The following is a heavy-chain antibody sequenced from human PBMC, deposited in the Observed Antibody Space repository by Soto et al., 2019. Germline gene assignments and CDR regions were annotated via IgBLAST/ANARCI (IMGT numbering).Heavy chain of an antibody. V-gene: IGHV3-30*18. D-gene: IGHD3-9*01. CDR2: ISYDGIQK. CDR1: GFAFSTYG. Sequence: QVQLVESGGGVVEPGTSLRLSCADSGFAFSTYGMHWVRQAPGKGLEWVAVISYDGIQKYYADSVKGRFTISRDNSKNTLYLQMNSLRPEDTAVYYCAKDRRYFDWLASREYWGQGTLVTVSS. J-gene: IGHJ4*02. CDR3: AKDRRYFDWLASREY.